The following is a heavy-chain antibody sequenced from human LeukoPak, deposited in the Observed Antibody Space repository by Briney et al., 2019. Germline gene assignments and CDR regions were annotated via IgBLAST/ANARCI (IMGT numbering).Heavy chain of an antibody. V-gene: IGHV3-49*04. Sequence: PGGSLRLSCTTSGFTLGDYAMSWVRQAPGKGLEWVGFIRSNSFGGTTDYAASVKGRFTISRDDSKSIAYLQMTAVYYCTRLRRYCSGGSCRYGMDVWGQGTTVTVSS. J-gene: IGHJ6*02. CDR3: SGGSCRYGMDV. D-gene: IGHD2-15*01. CDR2: IRSNSFGGTT. CDR1: GFTLGDYA.